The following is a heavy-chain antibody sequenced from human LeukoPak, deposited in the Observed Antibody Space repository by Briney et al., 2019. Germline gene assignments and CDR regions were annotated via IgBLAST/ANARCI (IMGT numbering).Heavy chain of an antibody. CDR1: GYSISSGYY. CDR3: ARKRSPGAFDI. V-gene: IGHV4-38-2*02. J-gene: IGHJ3*02. Sequence: SETLSLTCTVSGYSISSGYYWGWVRQPPGKGLEWIGSIYYSGSTYYNPSLKSRVTISVDTSKNQFSLKLSSVTAEDTAVYYCARKRSPGAFDIWGQGTMVTVSS. CDR2: IYYSGST.